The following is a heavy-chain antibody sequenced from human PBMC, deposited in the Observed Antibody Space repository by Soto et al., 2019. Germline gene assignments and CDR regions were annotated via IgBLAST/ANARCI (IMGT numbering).Heavy chain of an antibody. D-gene: IGHD3-22*01. V-gene: IGHV5-51*01. Sequence: GESLKISCKGSGYSFTSYWIGWVRQMPGKGLEWMGIIYPGDSDTRYSPSFQGQVTISADKSISTAYLQWSSLKASDTAMYYCGRGYYDSSAYPLVDYWGPGTPVTVSS. CDR3: GRGYYDSSAYPLVDY. CDR2: IYPGDSDT. J-gene: IGHJ4*02. CDR1: GYSFTSYW.